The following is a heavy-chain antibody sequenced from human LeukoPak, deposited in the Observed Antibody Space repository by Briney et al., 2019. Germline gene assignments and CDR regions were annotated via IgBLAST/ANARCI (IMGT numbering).Heavy chain of an antibody. J-gene: IGHJ4*02. V-gene: IGHV1-8*02. D-gene: IGHD3-16*01. Sequence: ASVKVSCKASGYTFSSYDINWVRQSTGQGLQWMGWLNPTSGYTGFAPKFQGRVTLSRNTSISTAYMELYSLTSDDSAVYYCATGPHYTPAYYDMWGQGTLVTVS. CDR3: ATGPHYTPAYYDM. CDR1: GYTFSSYD. CDR2: LNPTSGYT.